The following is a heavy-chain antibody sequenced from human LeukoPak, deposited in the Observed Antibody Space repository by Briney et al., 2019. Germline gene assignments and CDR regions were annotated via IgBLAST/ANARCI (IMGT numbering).Heavy chain of an antibody. CDR2: IKQDGSEK. D-gene: IGHD3-22*01. J-gene: IGHJ5*02. CDR3: ASGSGYYNWFDP. Sequence: EGSLRLSCAASGFTFSSYWMSWVRQAPGKGLEWVANIKQDGSEKYYVDSVKGRFTISRDNAKNSLYLQMNSLRAEDTAVYYCASGSGYYNWFDPWGQGTLVTVSS. CDR1: GFTFSSYW. V-gene: IGHV3-7*01.